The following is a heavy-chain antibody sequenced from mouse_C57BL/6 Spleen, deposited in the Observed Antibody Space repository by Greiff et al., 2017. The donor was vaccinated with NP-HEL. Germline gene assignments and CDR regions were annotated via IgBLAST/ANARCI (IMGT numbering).Heavy chain of an antibody. CDR3: ARTPTVVDFDY. D-gene: IGHD1-1*01. J-gene: IGHJ2*01. CDR1: GYTFTSYW. CDR2: IDPSDSET. V-gene: IGHV1-52*01. Sequence: VQLQQPGAELVRPGYSVKLSCKASGYTFTSYWMHWVKQRPIQGLEWIGNIDPSDSETHYNQKFKDKATLTVDKSSSTAYMQLSSLTSEDSAVYYCARTPTVVDFDYWGQGTTLTVSS.